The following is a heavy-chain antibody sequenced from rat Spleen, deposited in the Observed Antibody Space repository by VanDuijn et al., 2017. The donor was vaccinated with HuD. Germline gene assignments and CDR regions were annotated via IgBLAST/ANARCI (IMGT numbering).Heavy chain of an antibody. CDR3: ARGSYGGYYFDY. V-gene: IGHV5-17*01. J-gene: IGHJ2*01. CDR2: IIYDGSST. D-gene: IGHD1-11*01. Sequence: EVQLVESDGGLVQPGRSLKLSCVASGFTFKNYWMTWIRQSPEKGLEWVATIIYDGSSTYHRDSVKGRFTISRDNAKSILYLQMDSLRSEDTATYYCARGSYGGYYFDYWGQGVMVTVSS. CDR1: GFTFKNYW.